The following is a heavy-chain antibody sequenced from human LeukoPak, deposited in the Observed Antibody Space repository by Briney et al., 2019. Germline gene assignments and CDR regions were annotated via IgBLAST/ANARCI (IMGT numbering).Heavy chain of an antibody. Sequence: GESLKISCKGSGYSFSSHWIAWVRQMPGKGLELMGIIYPADSDTRYIPSFQGQVTISADKSISTAYLQWSSLKALDTVMYYCARGVNWSAKGFDYSGQGTLVAVSS. CDR1: GYSFSSHW. J-gene: IGHJ4*02. V-gene: IGHV5-51*01. CDR3: ARGVNWSAKGFDY. CDR2: IYPADSDT. D-gene: IGHD1-20*01.